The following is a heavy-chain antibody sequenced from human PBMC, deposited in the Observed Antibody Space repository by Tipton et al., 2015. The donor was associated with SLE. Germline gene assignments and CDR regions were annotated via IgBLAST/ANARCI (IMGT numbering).Heavy chain of an antibody. J-gene: IGHJ2*01. V-gene: IGHV4-61*01. Sequence: TLSLTCTVSGGSVSSGSYYWTWIRQPPGKGLEWIGYIYFTGSTNYSPSLKSRVAISADTSKNQFSLKLTSVTAADTAVYYCAREVEGYFDLWGRGTLVTVSS. CDR3: AREVEGYFDL. CDR2: IYFTGST. CDR1: GGSVSSGSYY.